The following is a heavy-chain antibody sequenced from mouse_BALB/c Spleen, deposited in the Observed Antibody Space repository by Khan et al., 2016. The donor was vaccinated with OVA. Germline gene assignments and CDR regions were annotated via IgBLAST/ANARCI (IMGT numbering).Heavy chain of an antibody. J-gene: IGHJ4*01. CDR3: AIPPYFTYVMDN. CDR1: GHTFTKYG. Sequence: LVESGPELKKPGETLTISCKASGHTFTKYGMNWVKQAPGKGLKWMGWINTYTGEPTYAADLNGRFAISLETSASTAFLQINNLKNEDTATYCCAIPPYFTYVMDNWGQGTSGTVSS. CDR2: INTYTGEP. V-gene: IGHV9-3-1*01. D-gene: IGHD2-10*01.